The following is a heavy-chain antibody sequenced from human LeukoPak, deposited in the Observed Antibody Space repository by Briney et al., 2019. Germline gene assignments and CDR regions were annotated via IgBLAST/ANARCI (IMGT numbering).Heavy chain of an antibody. D-gene: IGHD4-17*01. J-gene: IGHJ4*02. CDR3: AKNRNGDYAQYFEY. CDR2: ISGSGGRT. V-gene: IGHV3-23*01. Sequence: GGSLRLSCAASGFTFSSHAMSWVRQGPGKGLEWVSAISGSGGRTYYADSMKGRFTISRDNSKNTVYLQMNSLRVEDTAVYYCAKNRNGDYAQYFEYRGQGTLVTVSS. CDR1: GFTFSSHA.